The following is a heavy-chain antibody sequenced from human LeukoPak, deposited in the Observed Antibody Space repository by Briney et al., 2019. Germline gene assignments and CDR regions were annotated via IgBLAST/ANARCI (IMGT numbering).Heavy chain of an antibody. CDR2: INPNSGGT. V-gene: IGHV1-2*02. CDR3: ARDYEQLPGCDAFDI. D-gene: IGHD2-2*01. Sequence: ASVKVSCKASGYTFTGYYMHWVRQAPGQGLEWMGWINPNSGGTNYAQKFQGRVTMTRDTSISTAYMELSRLRSDDTAVYYCARDYEQLPGCDAFDIWGQGTMVTVSS. J-gene: IGHJ3*02. CDR1: GYTFTGYY.